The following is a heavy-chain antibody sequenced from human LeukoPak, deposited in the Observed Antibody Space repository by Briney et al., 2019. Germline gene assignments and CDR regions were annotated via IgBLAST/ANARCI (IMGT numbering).Heavy chain of an antibody. D-gene: IGHD3-16*01. CDR3: ARLGVSTEANCLDP. Sequence: SETLSLTCAVSGGSISSYYWSWIRQPPGMGLEWIGYISHRETTNYNPSLKSRVTISLDTSRNQFSLQLTSVTAADTAVYYCARLGVSTEANCLDPWGQGTLVIVSS. J-gene: IGHJ5*02. CDR2: ISHRETT. CDR1: GGSISSYY. V-gene: IGHV4-59*08.